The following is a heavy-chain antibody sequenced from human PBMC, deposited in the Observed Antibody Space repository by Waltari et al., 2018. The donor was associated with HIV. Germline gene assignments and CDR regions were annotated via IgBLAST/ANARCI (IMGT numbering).Heavy chain of an antibody. CDR3: ARDGGSPPNRWFDP. J-gene: IGHJ5*02. CDR1: GFSFSCYG. Sequence: EVHLVESGGGLVKRGGSLRLDCRASGFSFSCYGMNWVRQAPGKGLEWVSSISSSSNFIDYADSVKGRFTISRDNAKNSLYLQMNSLRAEDTAVYYCARDGGSPPNRWFDPWGQGTLVTVSS. CDR2: ISSSSNFI. D-gene: IGHD1-26*01. V-gene: IGHV3-21*01.